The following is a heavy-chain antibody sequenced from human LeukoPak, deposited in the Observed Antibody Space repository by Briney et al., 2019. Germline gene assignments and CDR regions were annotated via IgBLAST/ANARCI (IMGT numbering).Heavy chain of an antibody. CDR1: GVSLSSCH. CDR3: ARATGIAAAGSHFEF. Sequence: SETLSLICTVSGVSLSSCHWSWTRQPPGKGLEWIGYIYYSGSAKYNPSLKSRVTLSVNTSKNQFSMKLSSVTAGDTAVYYYARATGIAAAGSHFEFWGQGNPVTVSS. CDR2: IYYSGSA. J-gene: IGHJ4*02. V-gene: IGHV4-59*01. D-gene: IGHD6-13*01.